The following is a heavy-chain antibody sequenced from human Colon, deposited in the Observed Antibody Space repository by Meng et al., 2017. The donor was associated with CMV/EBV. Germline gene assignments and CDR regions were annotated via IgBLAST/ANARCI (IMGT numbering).Heavy chain of an antibody. CDR1: GFTFDDFA. CDR2: ISWDGGTS. D-gene: IGHD3-10*01. CDR3: AKNFYVSGSRGYGMDV. J-gene: IGHJ6*02. Sequence: GESLKISCAASGFTFDDFAMHWVRQVPGKGLEWVSLISWDGGTSYYADSVKGRFTISRDNTKNSLYLQMDSLRAEDSALYYCAKNFYVSGSRGYGMDVWGQGTTVTVSS. V-gene: IGHV3-43D*03.